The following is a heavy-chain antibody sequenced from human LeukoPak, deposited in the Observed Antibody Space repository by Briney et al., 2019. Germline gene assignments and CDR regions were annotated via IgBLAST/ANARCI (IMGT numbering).Heavy chain of an antibody. CDR2: IDQDGSEK. J-gene: IGHJ5*02. Sequence: GGSLRLSCAASGFTFSSYWMTWARQAPGKGLEWVANIDQDGSEKYYVDSVKGRFTISRDNAKNSLYLQMNSLRAEDTAVYYCARSITIFGVGRFDPWGQGTLVTVSS. V-gene: IGHV3-7*01. CDR3: ARSITIFGVGRFDP. D-gene: IGHD3-3*01. CDR1: GFTFSSYW.